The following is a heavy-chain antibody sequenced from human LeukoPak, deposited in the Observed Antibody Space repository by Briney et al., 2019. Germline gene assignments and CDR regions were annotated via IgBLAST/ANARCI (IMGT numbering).Heavy chain of an antibody. CDR2: IKQDGSEK. J-gene: IGHJ4*02. CDR3: ASGYGDLPY. V-gene: IGHV3-7*01. D-gene: IGHD4-17*01. Sequence: PGGSLRLSCAASGFTFSQYWMSWVRQAPGKGLEWVANIKQDGSEKYYVDSVKGRFTISRDNAKNSLYLQMNSLRAEDTAVYYCASGYGDLPYWGQGTLVTVSS. CDR1: GFTFSQYW.